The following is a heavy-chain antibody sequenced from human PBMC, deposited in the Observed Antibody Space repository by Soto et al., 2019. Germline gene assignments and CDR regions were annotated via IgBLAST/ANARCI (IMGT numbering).Heavy chain of an antibody. CDR1: GFTFSSYY. CDR3: AREIKDCSNTQCILEDWSNRFDP. V-gene: IGHV3-48*02. CDR2: IGGSSDSV. Sequence: GGSLRLSCAASGFTFSSYYMNWVRQAPGKGLEWVSHIGGSSDSVKYADSVKGRFTISRDNAKNSLFLELNSLRDEDTAVYYCAREIKDCSNTQCILEDWSNRFDPWGQGTLVTVYS. D-gene: IGHD2-8*01. J-gene: IGHJ5*02.